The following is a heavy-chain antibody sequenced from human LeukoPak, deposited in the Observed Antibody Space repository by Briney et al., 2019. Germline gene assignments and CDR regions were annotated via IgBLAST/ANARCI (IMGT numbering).Heavy chain of an antibody. V-gene: IGHV4-61*02. CDR1: GGSISSGSYY. D-gene: IGHD3-10*01. Sequence: PSETLSLTCTVAGGSISSGSYYWSWIRQPAGKGLEWIGRIYTSGSTNYNPSLKSRVTISVDTSKNQFSLKLSSVTAADTAVYYCARQGLLLLWFGELSGDRSMDVWGKGTTVTISS. CDR3: ARQGLLLLWFGELSGDRSMDV. J-gene: IGHJ6*04. CDR2: IYTSGST.